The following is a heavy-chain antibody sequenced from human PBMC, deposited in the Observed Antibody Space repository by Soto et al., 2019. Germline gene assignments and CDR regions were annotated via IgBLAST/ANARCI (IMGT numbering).Heavy chain of an antibody. J-gene: IGHJ4*02. V-gene: IGHV3-74*01. D-gene: IGHD1-1*01. CDR3: ARGPRVSSTGTGAH. CDR2: ISDDGSTA. Sequence: VESQIISCAVSGFTFSAYWMHWVRQVPGKGLTWVSRISDDGSTATYADSVKGRFVISRDNAKNSLYLEMNTLRADDSGLYYCARGPRVSSTGTGAHWGRGTLVTVS. CDR1: GFTFSAYW.